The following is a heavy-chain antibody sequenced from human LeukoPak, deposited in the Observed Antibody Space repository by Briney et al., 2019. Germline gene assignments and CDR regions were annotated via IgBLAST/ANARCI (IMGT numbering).Heavy chain of an antibody. CDR2: IYYSGST. V-gene: IGHV4-39*07. J-gene: IGHJ2*01. CDR1: GGSISSSSYY. Sequence: PSETLSLTCTVSGGSISSSSYYWGWIRQPPGKGLEWIGSIYYSGSTYYNPSLKSRVTISVDTSKNQFSLKLSSVTAADTAVYYCARDRPEVTMVRGVTTRNSYWYFDLWGRGTLVTVSS. CDR3: ARDRPEVTMVRGVTTRNSYWYFDL. D-gene: IGHD3-10*01.